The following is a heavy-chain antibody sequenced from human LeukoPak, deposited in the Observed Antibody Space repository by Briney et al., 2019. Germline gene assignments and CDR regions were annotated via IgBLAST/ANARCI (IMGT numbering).Heavy chain of an antibody. Sequence: GGSLRLSCAASGFTFSSYGMHWVRQAPGKGLEWVAFIRYDGSNKYYAASVKGRVTISRDNSKNTLYLQMNSLRAEDTAVYYCAREVSGSYYLPNYYYYYMDVWGKGTTVTISS. V-gene: IGHV3-30*02. J-gene: IGHJ6*03. CDR3: AREVSGSYYLPNYYYYYMDV. CDR2: IRYDGSNK. CDR1: GFTFSSYG. D-gene: IGHD3-10*01.